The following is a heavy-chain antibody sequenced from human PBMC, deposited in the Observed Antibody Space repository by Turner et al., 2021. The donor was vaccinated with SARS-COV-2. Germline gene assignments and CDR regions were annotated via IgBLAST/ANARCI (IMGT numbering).Heavy chain of an antibody. CDR2: ITSRDT. CDR3: VRDKDSSDYYY. CDR1: GFTFSSYP. V-gene: IGHV3-21*01. D-gene: IGHD3-22*01. Sequence: ELQLLGSGGGLVTPGGSLRLSCAASGFTFSSYPMNWVRQARGKGLEWVTYITSRDTYYADSVKGRFTISRDNAKNALYLQMNSLRAEETAVYYCVRDKDSSDYYYWGQGTLVTVSS. J-gene: IGHJ4*02.